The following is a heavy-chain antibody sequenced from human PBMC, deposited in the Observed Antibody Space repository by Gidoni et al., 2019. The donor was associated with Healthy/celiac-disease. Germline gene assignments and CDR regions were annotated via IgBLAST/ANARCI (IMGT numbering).Heavy chain of an antibody. V-gene: IGHV1-2*04. J-gene: IGHJ6*02. CDR1: GSTFTDYY. CDR2: INPNSGGT. Sequence: QVQLVQSGAEVKKPVASVKVSCKASGSTFTDYYRHWVRQAPGQGLEWMGCINPNSGGTNYAQKFQGWVTMTRDTSSSTAYMELSRLRSDDTAVYYWAREMTHLAARPGRYGMDVWGQGTTVTVSS. D-gene: IGHD6-6*01. CDR3: AREMTHLAARPGRYGMDV.